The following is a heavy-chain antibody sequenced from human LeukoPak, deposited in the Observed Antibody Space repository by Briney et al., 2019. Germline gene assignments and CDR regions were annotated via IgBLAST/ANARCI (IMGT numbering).Heavy chain of an antibody. Sequence: SQTLSLTCTVSGGSISSGSYYWSWIRQPAGKGLEWIGRIYTSGSTNYNPSLKSRFTISVDTSKNQFSLKLSSVTAADTAVYYCARGGIITIFGVVPGGFDPWGQGTLVTVSS. CDR3: ARGGIITIFGVVPGGFDP. CDR1: GGSISSGSYY. J-gene: IGHJ5*02. V-gene: IGHV4-61*02. D-gene: IGHD3-3*01. CDR2: IYTSGST.